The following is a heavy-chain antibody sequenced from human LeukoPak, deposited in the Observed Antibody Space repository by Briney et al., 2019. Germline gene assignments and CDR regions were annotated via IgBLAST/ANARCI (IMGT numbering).Heavy chain of an antibody. V-gene: IGHV3-23*01. Sequence: GGSLRLSCAASGFTFGIYAMSWVRQPPGKGLEWVSAVSGSGGSTYYADSVKGRFTISRDNSKDTLYLQMSSLRAEDTAVYYCAKDGGSAPTFIDFWGQGTLVTVSS. CDR1: GFTFGIYA. J-gene: IGHJ4*02. CDR2: VSGSGGST. CDR3: AKDGGSAPTFIDF. D-gene: IGHD6-25*01.